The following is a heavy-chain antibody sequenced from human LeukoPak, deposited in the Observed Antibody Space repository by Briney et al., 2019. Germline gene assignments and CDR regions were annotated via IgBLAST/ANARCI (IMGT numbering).Heavy chain of an antibody. CDR3: ARGDYYDSSGYYPITDY. CDR2: IIPIFGTA. D-gene: IGHD3-22*01. J-gene: IGHJ4*02. CDR1: GGTFSSYA. Sequence: ASVKVSCKASGGTFSSYAISWVRQAPGQGLEWMRGIIPIFGTANYAQKFQGRVTITADESTSTAYMELSSLRSEDTAVYYCARGDYYDSSGYYPITDYWGQGTLVTVSS. V-gene: IGHV1-69*13.